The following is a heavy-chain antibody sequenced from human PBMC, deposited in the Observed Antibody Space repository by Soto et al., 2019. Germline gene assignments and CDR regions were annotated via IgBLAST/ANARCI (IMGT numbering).Heavy chain of an antibody. D-gene: IGHD3-10*01. CDR1: GYSISSCFY. J-gene: IGHJ3*02. CDR3: ARNNMYYGNRVHSSLDGFDI. CDR2: IYHTGNT. V-gene: IGHV4-38-2*01. Sequence: PSETLSLTCAVSGYSISSCFYWGWIRQSPGKGLEWIGSIYHTGNTYYNASLRSRVNISVDTSKNQFSLKLTSVTAADTAVYYCARNNMYYGNRVHSSLDGFDIWGQGKMVTVSS.